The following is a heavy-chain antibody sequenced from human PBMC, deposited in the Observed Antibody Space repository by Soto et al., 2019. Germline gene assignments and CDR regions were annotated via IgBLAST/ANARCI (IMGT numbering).Heavy chain of an antibody. Sequence: SETLSLTCAVYGGSVNGYYWNWIRQPPGKGLEWIGEINHTGGTHYNPSPKSRVTMSVDTSKNQFSLRLSSVTAADTAIYYCATRITVFGLLIPPFDPWGQGTQVTVSS. V-gene: IGHV4-34*01. J-gene: IGHJ5*02. CDR1: GGSVNGYY. CDR2: INHTGGT. CDR3: ATRITVFGLLIPPFDP. D-gene: IGHD3-3*01.